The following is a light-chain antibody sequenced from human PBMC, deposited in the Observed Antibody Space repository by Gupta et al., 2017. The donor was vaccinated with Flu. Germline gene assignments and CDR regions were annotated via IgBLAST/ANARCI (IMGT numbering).Light chain of an antibody. CDR3: GTWDSSLSGGV. CDR2: END. V-gene: IGLV1-51*02. Sequence: QQLPGTAPKLLIYENDKRPSGIPDRFSGSRSDTSATRGITGLLTGDEADYYGGTWDSSLSGGVFGGGTTLTVL. J-gene: IGLJ3*02.